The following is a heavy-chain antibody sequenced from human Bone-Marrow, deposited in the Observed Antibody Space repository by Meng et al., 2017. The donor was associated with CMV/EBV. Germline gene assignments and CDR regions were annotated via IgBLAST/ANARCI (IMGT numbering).Heavy chain of an antibody. CDR1: GFTFSSYS. V-gene: IGHV3-48*04. CDR2: ISSSGSTI. D-gene: IGHD3-16*02. J-gene: IGHJ4*02. Sequence: GESLKISCAASGFTFSSYSMNWVRQAPGKGLEWVSYISSSGSTIYYADSVKGRFTISRGNAKNALYLQMNSLRAEDTAVYYCGRDPYEYVWGSYRAIDYWGQGTLVTVSS. CDR3: GRDPYEYVWGSYRAIDY.